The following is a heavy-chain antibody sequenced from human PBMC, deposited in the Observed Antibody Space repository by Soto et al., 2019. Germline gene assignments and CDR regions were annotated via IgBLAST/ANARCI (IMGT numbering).Heavy chain of an antibody. V-gene: IGHV1-69*06. CDR3: ARDSSWGSGSYYPAYFDY. D-gene: IGHD3-10*01. Sequence: QVQLVQSGAEVKKPGSSVTVSCTASGGTFSSYAISWVRQAPGQGLEWMGGIIPIFGTANYAQKFQGRVTITADKSTSTAYMELSSLRSEDTAVYYCARDSSWGSGSYYPAYFDYWGQGTLVTVSS. CDR1: GGTFSSYA. J-gene: IGHJ4*02. CDR2: IIPIFGTA.